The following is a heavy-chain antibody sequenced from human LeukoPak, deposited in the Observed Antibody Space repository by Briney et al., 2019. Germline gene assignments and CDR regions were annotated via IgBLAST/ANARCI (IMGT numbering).Heavy chain of an antibody. CDR3: ARALAYCGGDCYGPLDY. Sequence: ASVKVSCKASGYTFTSYGISWVRQAPGQGLEWMGWISAYNGNTNYAQKLQGRVTMTTDTSTSTAYMELRSLRSDDTAVYYCARALAYCGGDCYGPLDYWGQGTLVTVSS. CDR2: ISAYNGNT. V-gene: IGHV1-18*01. D-gene: IGHD2-21*02. J-gene: IGHJ4*02. CDR1: GYTFTSYG.